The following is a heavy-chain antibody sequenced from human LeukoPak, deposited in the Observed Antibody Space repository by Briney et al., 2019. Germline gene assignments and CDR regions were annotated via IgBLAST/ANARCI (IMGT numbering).Heavy chain of an antibody. CDR2: IHHRGTT. CDR3: ASVTYRGYQHFDN. CDR1: SGSIRTNNYY. D-gene: IGHD2-2*01. V-gene: IGHV4-39*07. J-gene: IGHJ4*02. Sequence: SETLSLTCTVSSGSIRTNNYYWGWVRQPPGKGLEWIGEIHHRGTTYYLPSLKSRVTMSVDTSKNHFSLELSSVSAADTAVYYCASVTYRGYQHFDNWGQGILVIVSS.